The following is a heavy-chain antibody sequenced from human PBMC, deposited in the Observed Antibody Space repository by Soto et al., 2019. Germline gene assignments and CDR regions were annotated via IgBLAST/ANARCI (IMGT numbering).Heavy chain of an antibody. CDR1: GGSFSGYY. Sequence: QVQLQQWGAGLLKPSETLSLTCAVYGGSFSGYYWSWIRQPPGKGLEWIGEINHSGSTNYNPSLKSRVTISVDTSKNQFSLKLSSVTAADTAVYYCARGRRYDFWSGHHDAFDIWGQGTMVTVSS. CDR2: INHSGST. J-gene: IGHJ3*02. V-gene: IGHV4-34*01. D-gene: IGHD3-3*01. CDR3: ARGRRYDFWSGHHDAFDI.